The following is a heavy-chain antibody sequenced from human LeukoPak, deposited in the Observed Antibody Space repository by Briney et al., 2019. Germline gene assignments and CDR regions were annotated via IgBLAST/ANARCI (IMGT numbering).Heavy chain of an antibody. CDR1: GFTFSSYA. J-gene: IGHJ4*02. Sequence: GGSLRLSCAASGFTFSSYAMTWVRQAPGKGPEWVSVISGSGGSTYYADSVKGRFTISRDNSKNTLYLQMNSLRAEDTAVYYCAKDSSRAAAEDYWGQGTLVTVSS. V-gene: IGHV3-23*01. CDR3: AKDSSRAAAEDY. CDR2: ISGSGGST. D-gene: IGHD6-13*01.